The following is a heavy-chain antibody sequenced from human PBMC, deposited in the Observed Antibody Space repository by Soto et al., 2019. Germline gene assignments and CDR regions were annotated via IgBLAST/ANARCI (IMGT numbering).Heavy chain of an antibody. Sequence: QVQLVQSGAEVRKPGAPVKVPCKAAGYTFSSYGITWVRQAPGQGLEWMGWISANNGNTNFAQKVQGRVTMTTDTSTTTAYMELRSLRSDDTAVYYCARSALMVYAIDFDYWGQGTLVTVSS. D-gene: IGHD2-8*01. J-gene: IGHJ4*02. CDR1: GYTFSSYG. CDR2: ISANNGNT. CDR3: ARSALMVYAIDFDY. V-gene: IGHV1-18*04.